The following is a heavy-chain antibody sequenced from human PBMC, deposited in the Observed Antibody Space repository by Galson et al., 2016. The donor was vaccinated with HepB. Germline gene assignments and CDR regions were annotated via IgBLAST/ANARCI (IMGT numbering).Heavy chain of an antibody. V-gene: IGHV3-23*01. CDR2: ISASATNT. Sequence: SLRLSCAASGFTFRSYVTSWVRQAPGKGLEWVSGISASATNTYYADSVKGRFTISRDNSKNTLYLQMNSLRAEDTAVYYCTARYYYDSSSSYFGFEYWGQGTQVTVSS. J-gene: IGHJ4*02. CDR3: TARYYYDSSSSYFGFEY. D-gene: IGHD3-22*01. CDR1: GFTFRSYV.